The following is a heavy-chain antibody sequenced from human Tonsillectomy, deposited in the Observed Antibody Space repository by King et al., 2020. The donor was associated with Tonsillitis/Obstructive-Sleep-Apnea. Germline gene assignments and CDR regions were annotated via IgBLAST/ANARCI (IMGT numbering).Heavy chain of an antibody. V-gene: IGHV3-30*01. J-gene: IGHJ3*02. CDR3: ARERAVAGNSAFDI. CDR2: ISYDGSNK. CDR1: GFTFSNYA. D-gene: IGHD6-19*01. Sequence: VQLVESGGGVVQPGRSLRLSCAASGFTFSNYAIHWVRQAPGKGLEWVAVISYDGSNKYYADSVKGRFTISRDNSKNTLYLQMNSLRAEDTAVYSCARERAVAGNSAFDIWGRGTLVTVSS.